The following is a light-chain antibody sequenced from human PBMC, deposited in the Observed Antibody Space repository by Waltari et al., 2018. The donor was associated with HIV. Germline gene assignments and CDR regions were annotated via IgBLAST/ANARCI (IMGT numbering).Light chain of an antibody. J-gene: IGLJ2*01. V-gene: IGLV7-46*01. CDR2: DTT. CDR1: SGPVTSGHH. CDR3: SLSYAGSRPVV. Sequence: QAVVTQEPSLTVSPGGTVTLTCGSSSGPVTSGHHPYWFQQKPGQAPRTLIYDTTYKHSWTPARFSGSLLGGKAALTLAGAQPEDEADYYCSLSYAGSRPVVFGGGTKLTVV.